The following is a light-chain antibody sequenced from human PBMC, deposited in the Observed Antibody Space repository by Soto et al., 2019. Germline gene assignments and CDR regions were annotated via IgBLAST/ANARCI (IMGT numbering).Light chain of an antibody. CDR1: SSDVDSYND. V-gene: IGLV2-14*01. Sequence: QSVLTQPASVPGSPGQSITISCTGTSSDVDSYNDVSWYQLHPGKAPKLMIYEVSNRPSGVSNRFSGSKSGDTASLTISGLQAEDEADYYCSSYTTRTTLYVFGTGTKVTVL. CDR3: SSYTTRTTLYV. CDR2: EVS. J-gene: IGLJ1*01.